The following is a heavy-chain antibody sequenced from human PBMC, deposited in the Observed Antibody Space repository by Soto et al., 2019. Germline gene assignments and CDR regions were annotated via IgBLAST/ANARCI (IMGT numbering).Heavy chain of an antibody. CDR3: ASGPRHHIRGFDY. V-gene: IGHV3-48*01. CDR1: GFTFNNYS. Sequence: GGSLRLSCTASGFTFNNYSMNWVRQAPGKGLEWVSYISGSSVNIYYADSVKGRFTISRDNAKNSLYLQMDSLRGDDTAVYYCASGPRHHIRGFDYWGQGTPVTVSS. J-gene: IGHJ4*02. D-gene: IGHD2-21*01. CDR2: ISGSSVNI.